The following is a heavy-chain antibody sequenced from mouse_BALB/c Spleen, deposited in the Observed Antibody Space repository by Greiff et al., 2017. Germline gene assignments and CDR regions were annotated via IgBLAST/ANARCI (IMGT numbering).Heavy chain of an antibody. D-gene: IGHD1-1*01. CDR3: ARDRIYYGSSPYAMDF. V-gene: IGHV5-4*02. Sequence: EVMLVESGGGLVKPGGSLKLSCAASGFTFSDYYMYWVRQTPEKRLEWVATISDGGSYTYYPDSVKGRFTISRDNAKNNLYLQMSSLKSEDTAMYYCARDRIYYGSSPYAMDFGVQGTSVPVSS. CDR2: ISDGGSYT. J-gene: IGHJ4*01. CDR1: GFTFSDYY.